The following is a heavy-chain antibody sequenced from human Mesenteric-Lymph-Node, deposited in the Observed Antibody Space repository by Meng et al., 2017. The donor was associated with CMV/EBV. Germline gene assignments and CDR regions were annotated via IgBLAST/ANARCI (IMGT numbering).Heavy chain of an antibody. CDR1: GFTFGTYW. CDR3: ATSCSSTSCYDYYYYHGMDV. V-gene: IGHV3-48*04. D-gene: IGHD2-2*01. J-gene: IGHJ6*02. CDR2: ISTSGSSI. Sequence: GESLKISCAASGFTFGTYWMNWVRQAPGKGLEWVSYISTSGSSIYYADSVRGRFTISRDNAKNSLYLQMNSLRVEDTAVYYCATSCSSTSCYDYYYYHGMDVWGQGTTVTVSS.